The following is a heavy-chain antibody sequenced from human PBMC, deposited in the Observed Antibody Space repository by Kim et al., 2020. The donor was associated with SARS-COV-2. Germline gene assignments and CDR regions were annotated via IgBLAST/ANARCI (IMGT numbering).Heavy chain of an antibody. CDR3: TTPIRLARYSSGWYHYYYGMEV. D-gene: IGHD6-19*01. CDR1: GFTFSNAW. CDR2: IKSKTDGGTT. J-gene: IGHJ6*02. V-gene: IGHV3-15*01. Sequence: GGSLRLSCAASGFTFSNAWMSWVRQAPGKGLEWVGRIKSKTDGGTTDYAAPVKGRFTISRDDSKNTLYLQMNSLKTEDTAVYYCTTPIRLARYSSGWYHYYYGMEVWGQGTTVNVSS.